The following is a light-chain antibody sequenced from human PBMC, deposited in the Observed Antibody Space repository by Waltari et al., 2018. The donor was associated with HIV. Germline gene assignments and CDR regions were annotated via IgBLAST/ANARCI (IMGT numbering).Light chain of an antibody. V-gene: IGKV4-1*01. J-gene: IGKJ1*01. CDR2: WAS. CDR3: QQYYETLPGT. Sequence: DIVMTQSPDSLVVSLGERATINCKSSQSVLHSSNNKHYLAWYQQKPGPPPKVLNYWASSRQPGVPDRFSASGSGTDFRLTISSLQAEDVAVYYCQQYYETLPGTYGQGPKVEVK. CDR1: QSVLHSSNNKHY.